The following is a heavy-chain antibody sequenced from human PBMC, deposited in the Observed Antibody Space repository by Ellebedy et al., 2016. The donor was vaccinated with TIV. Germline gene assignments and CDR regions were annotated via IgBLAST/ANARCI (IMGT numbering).Heavy chain of an antibody. CDR2: VSYTGST. Sequence: MPSETLSLTCSLSGDSIRNTDDHWTWIRQSPGKGLEWLGFVSYTGSTEYNPSLRSRLFMSVDTSKNQFTLKLSSVSAADTAVYYCSREGPYFYGLDVWGQGTSVTVSS. CDR1: GDSIRNTDDH. V-gene: IGHV4-30-4*01. J-gene: IGHJ6*02. CDR3: SREGPYFYGLDV.